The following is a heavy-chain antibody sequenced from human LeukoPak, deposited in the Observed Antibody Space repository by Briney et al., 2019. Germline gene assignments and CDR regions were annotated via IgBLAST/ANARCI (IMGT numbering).Heavy chain of an antibody. CDR2: IYYSGST. D-gene: IGHD6-6*01. V-gene: IGHV4-59*01. CDR3: ARSGGSSPNSYYYYYYYMDV. CDR1: IESFSGYY. J-gene: IGHJ6*03. Sequence: SETLSLTCAVYIESFSGYYWTWIRQPPGKGLEWIGYIYYSGSTNYNPSLKSRVTISVDTSKNQFSLKLSSVTAADTAVYYCARSGGSSPNSYYYYYYYMDVWGKGTTVTVSS.